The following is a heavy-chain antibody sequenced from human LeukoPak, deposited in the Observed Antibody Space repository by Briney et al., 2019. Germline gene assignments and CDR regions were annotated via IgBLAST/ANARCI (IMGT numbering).Heavy chain of an antibody. Sequence: GESLKISCKGSGYTFTRHWIGGVRQMPGKGLEWLGIIYPGDSDTRYSPSFQGQVTFSADKSISTAYLQWSSLKASDTAMYFCARRPEAARREYYFDYWGQGTLVTVSS. J-gene: IGHJ4*02. D-gene: IGHD6-6*01. CDR3: ARRPEAARREYYFDY. V-gene: IGHV5-51*01. CDR1: GYTFTRHW. CDR2: IYPGDSDT.